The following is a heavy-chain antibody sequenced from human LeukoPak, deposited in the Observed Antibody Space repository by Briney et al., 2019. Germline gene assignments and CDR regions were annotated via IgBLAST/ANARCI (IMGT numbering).Heavy chain of an antibody. CDR1: GGSFSGCY. CDR2: INHSGST. CDR3: ARDDTSATRHAFDI. Sequence: SETLSLTCAVYGGSFSGCYWSWIRQPPGKGLEWIGEINHSGSTNYNPSLKSRVTISVDTSKNQFSLKLSSVTAADTAVYYCARDDTSATRHAFDIWGQGTMVTVSS. V-gene: IGHV4-34*01. D-gene: IGHD3-22*01. J-gene: IGHJ3*02.